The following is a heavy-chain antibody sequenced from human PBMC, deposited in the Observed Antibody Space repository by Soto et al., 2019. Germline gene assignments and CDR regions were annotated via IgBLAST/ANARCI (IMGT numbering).Heavy chain of an antibody. CDR2: ISSTSSAR. CDR1: GFTFSVHS. J-gene: IGHJ6*02. CDR3: ARDSDIYYGMDV. V-gene: IGHV3-48*02. D-gene: IGHD3-9*01. Sequence: GALRLSCAASGFTFSVHSMNWVRRAPGKGLEWVSYISSTSSARYYADSVRGRFTISRDNVKYSLYLQMNSLTDEDTAVYYCARDSDIYYGMDVWGQGTTVTVSS.